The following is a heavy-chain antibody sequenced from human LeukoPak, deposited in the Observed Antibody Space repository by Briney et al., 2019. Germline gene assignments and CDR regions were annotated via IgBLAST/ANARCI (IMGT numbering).Heavy chain of an antibody. CDR2: ISGDGTAR. CDR3: VRGRESYGWFDP. D-gene: IGHD4-17*01. J-gene: IGHJ5*02. V-gene: IGHV3-74*01. Sequence: QPGGSLRLSCAASGFTSSSYWMHWVRQVPGKGLVWVSRISGDGTARNYADSVKGRFTISRDDAKNTVDLQMNSLRGEDTAVYYCVRGRESYGWFDPWGQGTLVTVSS. CDR1: GFTSSSYW.